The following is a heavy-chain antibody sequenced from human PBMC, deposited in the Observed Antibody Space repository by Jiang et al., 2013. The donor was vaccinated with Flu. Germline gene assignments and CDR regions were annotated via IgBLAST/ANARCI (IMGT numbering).Heavy chain of an antibody. V-gene: IGHV4-59*01. CDR2: IYYSGST. CDR3: ARESVAGSMDAFDI. J-gene: IGHJ3*02. CDR1: GGSISSYY. Sequence: GLVKPSETLSLTCTVSGGSISSYYWSWIRQPPGKGLEWIGYIYYSGSTNYNPSLKSRVTISVDTSKNQFSLKLSSVTAADTAVYYCARESVAGSMDAFDIWGQGTMVTVSS. D-gene: IGHD6-19*01.